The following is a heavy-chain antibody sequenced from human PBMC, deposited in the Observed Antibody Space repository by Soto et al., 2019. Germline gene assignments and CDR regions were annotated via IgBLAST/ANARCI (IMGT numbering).Heavy chain of an antibody. J-gene: IGHJ4*02. CDR1: GGKIISYS. V-gene: IGHV4-59*01. CDR3: ARVQYSYGYYFDY. Sequence: SEPQSHTCTVSGGKIISYSGSWIRQPPGKGLEYIGYIYYSGSTIYNPSLKSRVTISVDTSKNQFSLKLSSVTAADTAVYYCARVQYSYGYYFDYWGQGTLVTVSS. D-gene: IGHD5-18*01. CDR2: IYYSGST.